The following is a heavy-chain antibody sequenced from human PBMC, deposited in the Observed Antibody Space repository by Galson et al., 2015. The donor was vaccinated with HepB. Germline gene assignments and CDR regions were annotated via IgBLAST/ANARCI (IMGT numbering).Heavy chain of an antibody. CDR3: ARQGKLDY. CDR2: IYPGDSET. Sequence: QSGAEVKKPGESLKISCKGSGYNFNNYWIGWVRQMPGKGLEWMGIIYPGDSETRYSPSFQGQVTISADKSISTAYLQWNSLKASDSAMYYCARQGKLDYWGQGTLVTVSS. J-gene: IGHJ4*02. V-gene: IGHV5-51*01. CDR1: GYNFNNYW. D-gene: IGHD1-1*01.